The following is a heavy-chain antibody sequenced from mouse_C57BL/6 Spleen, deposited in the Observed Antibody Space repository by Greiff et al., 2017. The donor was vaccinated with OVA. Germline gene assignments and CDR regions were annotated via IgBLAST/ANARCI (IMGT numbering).Heavy chain of an antibody. CDR2: IDPEDGDT. CDR3: TYYYYNGSSSRYFDV. Sequence: VQLKQSGAELVRPGASVKLSCTASGFNIKDYYMHWVKQRPEQGLEWIGRIDPEDGDTEYAPKFQGKATLTADTSSNTAYLQRSSLTSEDTAVYYCTYYYYNGSSSRYFDVWGTGTTVTVAS. V-gene: IGHV14-1*01. J-gene: IGHJ1*03. CDR1: GFNIKDYY. D-gene: IGHD1-1*01.